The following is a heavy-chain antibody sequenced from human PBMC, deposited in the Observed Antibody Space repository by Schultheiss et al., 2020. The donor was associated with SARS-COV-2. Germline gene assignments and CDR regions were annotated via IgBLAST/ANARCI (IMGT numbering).Heavy chain of an antibody. CDR3: ARDQGVYSSGRGY. J-gene: IGHJ4*02. Sequence: SETLSLTCTVSGGSISSGGYYWSWIRQHPGKGLEWIGYIYYSGSTYYNPSLKSRVTISVDTSKNQFSLKLSSVTAADTAVYYCARDQGVYSSGRGYWGQGTLVTVSS. V-gene: IGHV4-31*03. D-gene: IGHD6-19*01. CDR2: IYYSGST. CDR1: GGSISSGGYY.